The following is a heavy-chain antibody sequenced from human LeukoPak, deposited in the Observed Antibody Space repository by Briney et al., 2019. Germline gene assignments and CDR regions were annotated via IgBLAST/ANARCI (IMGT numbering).Heavy chain of an antibody. Sequence: ASETLSLTCTVSGGSISSSSYYWGWIRQPPGKGLEWIGSIYYSGNTYYNPSLKSRVTISVDTSKNQFSLKLSSVTAADTAVYYCARAKKLVVVVAATTNNWFDPWGQGTLVTVSS. J-gene: IGHJ5*02. CDR2: IYYSGNT. V-gene: IGHV4-39*07. CDR1: GGSISSSSYY. CDR3: ARAKKLVVVVAATTNNWFDP. D-gene: IGHD2-15*01.